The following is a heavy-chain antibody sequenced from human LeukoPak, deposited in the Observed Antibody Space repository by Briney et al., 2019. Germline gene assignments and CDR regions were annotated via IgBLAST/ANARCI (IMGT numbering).Heavy chain of an antibody. CDR2: ISAYNGNT. V-gene: IGHV1-18*01. J-gene: IGHJ6*03. CDR3: ARVITMVRGVIYYYYYMDV. Sequence: ASVKVSCKASGYTFTSYGISWVRQAPGQGLEWMGVISAYNGNTNYAQKLQGRFTITTDTSTSTAYMELRSLRADDTAVYYCARVITMVRGVIYYYYYMDVWGKGTTVTVSS. D-gene: IGHD3-10*01. CDR1: GYTFTSYG.